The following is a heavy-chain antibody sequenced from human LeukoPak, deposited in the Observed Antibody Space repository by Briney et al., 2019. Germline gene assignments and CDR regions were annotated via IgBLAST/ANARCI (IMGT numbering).Heavy chain of an antibody. D-gene: IGHD6-6*01. CDR3: ARGEWSSSPFDY. J-gene: IGHJ4*02. CDR2: ISTSSIYI. Sequence: RTGGSLRLSCAASGFTFSTYSMNWARQAPGKGLEWISFISTSSIYIYYADSVKGRFTISRDNARNSLYLQMNSLRAEDTAVYYCARGEWSSSPFDYWGQGTLVTVSS. V-gene: IGHV3-21*01. CDR1: GFTFSTYS.